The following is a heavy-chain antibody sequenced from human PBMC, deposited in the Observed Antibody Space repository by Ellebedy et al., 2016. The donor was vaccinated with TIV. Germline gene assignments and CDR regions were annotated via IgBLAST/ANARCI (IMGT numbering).Heavy chain of an antibody. J-gene: IGHJ2*01. Sequence: MPSETLSLTCAVSGGSISSGNWWSWVRQPPGKGLEWIGEIYNSGSTNYNPSLKSRVTISVDNSKNQFSLRLRSVTAADTAVYHCASRVEYYDILSGMPREDWHFDLWGRGTLVTVSS. CDR3: ASRVEYYDILSGMPREDWHFDL. V-gene: IGHV4-4*02. CDR2: IYNSGST. D-gene: IGHD3-9*01. CDR1: GGSISSGNW.